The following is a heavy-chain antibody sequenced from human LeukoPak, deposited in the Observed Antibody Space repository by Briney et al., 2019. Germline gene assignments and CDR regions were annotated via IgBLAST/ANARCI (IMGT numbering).Heavy chain of an antibody. Sequence: NPSETLSLTCAVYGGSFSGYYWSWIRQPPGKGLEWIGEINHSGSTNYNPSLKSRVTISVDTSKNQFSLKLSSVTAADTAVYYCARVDSSHLHAFDIWGQGTMVTVSS. D-gene: IGHD3-22*01. CDR1: GGSFSGYY. CDR2: INHSGST. V-gene: IGHV4-34*01. J-gene: IGHJ3*02. CDR3: ARVDSSHLHAFDI.